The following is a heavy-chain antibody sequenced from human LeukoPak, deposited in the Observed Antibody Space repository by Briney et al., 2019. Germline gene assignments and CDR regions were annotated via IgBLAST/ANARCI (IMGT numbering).Heavy chain of an antibody. CDR3: ARAGGAKIFVDY. Sequence: ASVKVSCKASGYTFTSYDINWVRQATGQGLEGMGWMNPNSGNTGYAQKFQGRVTMTRNTSISTAYVELSSLRSEDTAVYYCARAGGAKIFVDYWGQGTLVTVSS. CDR1: GYTFTSYD. CDR2: MNPNSGNT. J-gene: IGHJ4*02. V-gene: IGHV1-8*01. D-gene: IGHD1-26*01.